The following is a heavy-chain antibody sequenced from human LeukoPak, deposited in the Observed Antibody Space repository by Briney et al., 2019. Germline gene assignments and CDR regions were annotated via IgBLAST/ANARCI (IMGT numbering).Heavy chain of an antibody. CDR2: IIPIFGTA. CDR3: ALGAKQANY. CDR1: GYTFTGYY. D-gene: IGHD1-26*01. Sequence: GASVKVSCKASGYTFTGYYMHWVRQAPGQGLEWMGGIIPIFGTANYAQKFQGRVTITADESTSTAYMELSSLRSEDTAVYYCALGAKQANYWGQGTLVTVSS. V-gene: IGHV1-69*13. J-gene: IGHJ4*02.